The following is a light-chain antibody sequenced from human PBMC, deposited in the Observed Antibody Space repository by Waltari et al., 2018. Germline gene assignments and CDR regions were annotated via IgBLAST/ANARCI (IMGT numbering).Light chain of an antibody. CDR1: QRVAIT. V-gene: IGKV3-15*01. J-gene: IGKJ1*01. CDR2: GAS. Sequence: ETVLSLSPATLSVSPLERVPLSYSARQRVAITLASYQQRPGQSPMLLIYGASTRATGIPARFSGSGYGKELTLTISSLQSEDYAVYYCQQYTYWPPGTFGQGTKVEIK. CDR3: QQYTYWPPGT.